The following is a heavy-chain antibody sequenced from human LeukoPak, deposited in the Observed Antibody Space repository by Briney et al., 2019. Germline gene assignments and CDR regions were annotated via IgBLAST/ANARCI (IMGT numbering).Heavy chain of an antibody. D-gene: IGHD4-11*01. V-gene: IGHV4-38-2*01. CDR2: IYHSGST. CDR1: GYSIRSGDY. J-gene: IGHJ4*02. Sequence: SETLSLTCAVSGYSIRSGDYWGWILQSPGKGLEWIGSIYHSGSTHYNPSLKSRVTISADTSKNQFSLMLSSVTAADTAVYYCARNRSLTTTPGFDHWGQGTLVTVSS. CDR3: ARNRSLTTTPGFDH.